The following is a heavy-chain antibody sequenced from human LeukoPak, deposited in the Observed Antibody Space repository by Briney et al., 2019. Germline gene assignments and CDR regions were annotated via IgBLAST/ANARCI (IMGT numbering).Heavy chain of an antibody. V-gene: IGHV4-59*04. Sequence: GSLRLSCAASGVTVSTNYMSWVRQAPGKGLEWIGNIYDSGTTHYNPSLKSRVTISGDTSKNQFSLKLNSVTAADTAIYYCATHRRSGSGGSENAFEIWGQGTMVTVSS. CDR3: ATHRRSGSGGSENAFEI. D-gene: IGHD5-12*01. CDR1: GVTVSTNY. J-gene: IGHJ3*02. CDR2: IYDSGTT.